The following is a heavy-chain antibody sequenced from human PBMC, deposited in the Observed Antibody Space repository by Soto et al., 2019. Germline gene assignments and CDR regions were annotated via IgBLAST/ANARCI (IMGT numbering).Heavy chain of an antibody. CDR3: VRRNWFSFDY. CDR1: GGSISSSSYY. D-gene: IGHD3-9*01. CDR2: ISYTGST. J-gene: IGHJ4*02. Sequence: QLQLQESGPGLVKPSETLSLTCTVSGGSISSSSYYWGWIRQPPGKGLEWIGSISYTGSTYYNPSLKSRVAMSVDTSKNQFSLNLSSVTAADTAVYYCVRRNWFSFDYWGQGTLVTVSS. V-gene: IGHV4-39*01.